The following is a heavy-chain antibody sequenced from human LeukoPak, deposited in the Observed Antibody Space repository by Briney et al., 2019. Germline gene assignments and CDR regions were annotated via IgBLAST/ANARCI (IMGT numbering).Heavy chain of an antibody. CDR1: GFTFSSYE. V-gene: IGHV3-48*03. J-gene: IGHJ2*01. CDR2: ISSSGSTI. D-gene: IGHD3-3*01. CDR3: ARDDFWSGYSYDL. Sequence: GGSLRLSCAASGFTFSSYEMNWVRQAPGKGLEWVSYISSSGSTIYYADSVKGRFTISRDNAKNSLYLQMNSLGAEDTAVYYCARDDFWSGYSYDLWGRGTLVTVPS.